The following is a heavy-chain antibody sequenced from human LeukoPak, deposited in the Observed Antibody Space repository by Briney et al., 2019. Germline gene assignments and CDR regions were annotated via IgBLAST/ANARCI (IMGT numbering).Heavy chain of an antibody. CDR2: VSDTGDRT. D-gene: IGHD3-10*01. CDR3: AQGGGSGFDN. CDR1: GFTFSDYY. Sequence: GGSLRLSCAASGFTFSDYYMSWVRQAPGKGLEWVSSVSDTGDRTYYADSVKGRFTISRDNSKNTLYLHMESLRADDTAVYYCAQGGGSGFDNWGQGTLVTVSS. J-gene: IGHJ4*02. V-gene: IGHV3-23*01.